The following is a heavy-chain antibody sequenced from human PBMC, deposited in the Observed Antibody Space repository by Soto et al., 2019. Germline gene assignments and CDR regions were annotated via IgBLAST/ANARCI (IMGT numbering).Heavy chain of an antibody. D-gene: IGHD3-3*01. CDR3: ARDKGLLLEGYDAFDI. CDR1: GFTFSSYS. CDR2: ISSSSSYI. V-gene: IGHV3-21*01. J-gene: IGHJ3*02. Sequence: ESGGGLVKPGGSLRLSCAASGFTFSSYSMNWVRQAPGKGLEWVSSISSSSSYIYYADSVKGRFTISRDNAKNSLYLQMNSLRAEDTAVYYCARDKGLLLEGYDAFDIWGQGTMVTVSS.